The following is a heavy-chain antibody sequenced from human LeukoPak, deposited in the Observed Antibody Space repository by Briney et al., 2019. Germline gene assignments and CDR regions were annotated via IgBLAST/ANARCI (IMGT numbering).Heavy chain of an antibody. J-gene: IGHJ3*02. Sequence: PSETLSLTCTVSGGSISSSSYYWGWIRQPPGKGLEWIGSIYYSGSTYYNPSLKSRVTISVDTSKNQFSLKLSSVTAADTAVYYCARDPRTITMVQGERAFDIWGQGTMVTVSS. D-gene: IGHD3-10*01. V-gene: IGHV4-39*07. CDR3: ARDPRTITMVQGERAFDI. CDR2: IYYSGST. CDR1: GGSISSSSYY.